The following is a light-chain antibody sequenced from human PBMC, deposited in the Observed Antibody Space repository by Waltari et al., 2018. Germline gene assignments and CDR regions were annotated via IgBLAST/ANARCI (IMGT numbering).Light chain of an antibody. CDR2: AAS. CDR1: QSISSY. J-gene: IGKJ3*01. V-gene: IGKV1-39*01. CDR3: QQTYSTPST. Sequence: DIQMTQSPSSLSASVGDRVTITCRASQSISSYLIWYQQKPGKAPTLLLYAASSLESGVPSRFSGSGSGTDFTITISSLQPEDFATYYCQQTYSTPSTFGPGTKVDIK.